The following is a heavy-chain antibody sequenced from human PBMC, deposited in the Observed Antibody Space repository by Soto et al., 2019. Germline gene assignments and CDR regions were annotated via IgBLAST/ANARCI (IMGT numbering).Heavy chain of an antibody. V-gene: IGHV1-18*01. D-gene: IGHD4-17*01. Sequence: QVQLVQSGAEVKKPGASVKVSCKASGYTFTSNGISWVRQAPGQGLEWMGWISAYNGNTNYAQQRQGKFTITTAPSTSTAYMERRSLTSDDTAVYYWARGTTGESWNYGGKGTLVPVSS. J-gene: IGHJ4*02. CDR3: ARGTTGESWNY. CDR1: GYTFTSNG. CDR2: ISAYNGNT.